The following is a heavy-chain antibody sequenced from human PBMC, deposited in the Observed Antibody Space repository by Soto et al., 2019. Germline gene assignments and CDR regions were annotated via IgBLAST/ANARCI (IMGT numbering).Heavy chain of an antibody. J-gene: IGHJ6*02. D-gene: IGHD6-6*01. CDR2: IYYSGST. Sequence: QVQLQESGPGLVKPSQTLSLTCTVSGGSISSGGYYWSWIRQHPGKGLEWIGYIYYSGSTYYNPSLKSRVTISVDTSKNQFSRKLSSVTAADTAVYYCAREEVAARGTYYGMDVWGQGTTVTVSS. CDR1: GGSISSGGYY. CDR3: AREEVAARGTYYGMDV. V-gene: IGHV4-31*03.